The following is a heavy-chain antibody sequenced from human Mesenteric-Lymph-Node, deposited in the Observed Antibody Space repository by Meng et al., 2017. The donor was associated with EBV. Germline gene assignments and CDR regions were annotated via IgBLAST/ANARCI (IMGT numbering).Heavy chain of an antibody. CDR1: GYTFTSYG. J-gene: IGHJ4*02. Sequence: QVQLVQSGAEVKKPXASVKVSCKASGYTFTSYGISWVRQAPGQGLEWMGWISAYNGNTNYAQKLQGRVTMTTDTSTSTAYMELRSLRSDDTAVYYCARDCSGGSCYGRRFDYWGQGTLVTVSS. CDR2: ISAYNGNT. V-gene: IGHV1-18*01. D-gene: IGHD2-15*01. CDR3: ARDCSGGSCYGRRFDY.